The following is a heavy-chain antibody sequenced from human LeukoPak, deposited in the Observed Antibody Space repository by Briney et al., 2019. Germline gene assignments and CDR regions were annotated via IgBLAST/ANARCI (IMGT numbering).Heavy chain of an antibody. D-gene: IGHD5-18*01. CDR3: ARGLDTAMDYGMDV. V-gene: IGHV4-34*01. CDR2: INHSGST. J-gene: IGHJ6*04. Sequence: SETLSLTCAVYGGSFSGYYWSWIRQPPGKGLEWIGEINHSGSTNYNPSLKSRVTISVDTSKNQFSLKLSPVTAADTAVYYCARGLDTAMDYGMDVWGKGTTVTVSS. CDR1: GGSFSGYY.